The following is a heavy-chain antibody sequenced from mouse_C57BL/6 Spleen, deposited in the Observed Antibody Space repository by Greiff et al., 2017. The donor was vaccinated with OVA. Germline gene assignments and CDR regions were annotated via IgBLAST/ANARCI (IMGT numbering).Heavy chain of an antibody. J-gene: IGHJ2*01. CDR1: GYTFTDYY. CDR2: ITPHNGGT. Sequence: VQLQQSGPELVKPGASVKISCKASGYTFTDYYMNWVKQSHGKSLEWIGDITPHNGGTSYNQKFQGPAPLTVDKSSSTAYMELLSRTSEDSAVYYGARYDGSGKRDYLDDWGKGTTLTVSA. D-gene: IGHD1-1*01. V-gene: IGHV1-26*01. CDR3: ARYDGSGKRDYLDD.